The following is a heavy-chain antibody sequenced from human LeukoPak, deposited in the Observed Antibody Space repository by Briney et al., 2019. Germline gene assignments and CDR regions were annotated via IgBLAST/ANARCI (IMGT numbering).Heavy chain of an antibody. CDR3: ARAKTGSSPYYYYYYMDV. CDR2: IYTSGST. Sequence: SETLSLTCTVSGGSISSYYWSWIRQPAGKGLEWIGRIYTSGSTNYNPSLKSRVTMSVDTSKNQFPLKLSSVTAADTAVYYCARAKTGSSPYYYYYYMDVWGKGTTVTVSS. J-gene: IGHJ6*03. V-gene: IGHV4-4*07. CDR1: GGSISSYY. D-gene: IGHD3-10*01.